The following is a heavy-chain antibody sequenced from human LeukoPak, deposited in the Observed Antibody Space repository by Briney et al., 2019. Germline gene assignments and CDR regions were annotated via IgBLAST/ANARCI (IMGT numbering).Heavy chain of an antibody. CDR3: ARLRGRGRLTNFDY. J-gene: IGHJ4*02. V-gene: IGHV3-7*01. D-gene: IGHD1-26*01. CDR2: MKGDGSEK. Sequence: GGSLRLSCVASGFTLRSYWMNWIRQAPGQGLQWVANMKGDGSEKYYVDSVKGRFIISRDNAKNSLYLQMKSLRAEDTAVYYCARLRGRGRLTNFDYWGQGTLVTVSS. CDR1: GFTLRSYW.